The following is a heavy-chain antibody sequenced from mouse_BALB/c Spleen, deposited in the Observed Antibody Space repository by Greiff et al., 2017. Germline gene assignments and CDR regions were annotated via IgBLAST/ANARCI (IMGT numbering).Heavy chain of an antibody. V-gene: IGHV5-4*02. CDR2: ISDGGSYT. Sequence: EVNVVESGGGLVKPGGSLKLSCAASGFTFSDYYMYWVRQTPEKRLEWVATISDGGSYTYYPDSVKGRFTISRDNAKNNLYLQMSSLKSEDTAMYYCVGAYYRYDVRAMDYWGQGTSVTVSS. CDR3: VGAYYRYDVRAMDY. J-gene: IGHJ4*01. CDR1: GFTFSDYY. D-gene: IGHD2-14*01.